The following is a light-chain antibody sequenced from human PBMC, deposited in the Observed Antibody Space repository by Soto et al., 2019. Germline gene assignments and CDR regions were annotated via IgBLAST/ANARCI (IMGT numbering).Light chain of an antibody. J-gene: IGKJ4*01. Sequence: DMVLTQSPATLSLSPPERATLSCRASQSVSSSYLARYQQKPGQAPSLHIYGPSSRPTAIPDRFSGSQSGTGFSLTIGRLEPEYFSVYYCHQYSNSPRITFGGGTKVDIK. V-gene: IGKV3-20*01. CDR3: HQYSNSPRIT. CDR1: QSVSSSY. CDR2: GPS.